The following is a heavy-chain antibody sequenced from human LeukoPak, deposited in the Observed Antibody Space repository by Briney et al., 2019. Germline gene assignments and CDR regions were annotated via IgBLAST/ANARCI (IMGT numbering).Heavy chain of an antibody. J-gene: IGHJ4*02. CDR2: ISGSGGST. D-gene: IGHD6-13*01. CDR3: ARDKGIAAAYFDY. Sequence: PGGSLRLSCAASGFTFSSYAMSWVRQAPGKGLEWVSAISGSGGSTYYADSVKGRFTISRDNAKNSLYLQMNSLRAEDTAVYYCARDKGIAAAYFDYWGQGTLVTVSS. CDR1: GFTFSSYA. V-gene: IGHV3-23*01.